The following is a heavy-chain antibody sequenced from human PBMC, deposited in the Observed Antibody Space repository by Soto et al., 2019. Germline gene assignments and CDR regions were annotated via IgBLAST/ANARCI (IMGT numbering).Heavy chain of an antibody. V-gene: IGHV2-5*02. CDR3: AHSRGLSRTWSTYYMDV. D-gene: IGHD6-13*01. CDR1: GFSLTTSGVG. J-gene: IGHJ6*03. Sequence: QITLKESGPTLVIPTQTLTLTCTFSGFSLTTSGVGVGWIRQPPGKALEWLALIYWDDDKRYSPSLKNRLTITKDTSKNQVVLTMTNMDPVDTATYYCAHSRGLSRTWSTYYMDVWGKGTTVTVSS. CDR2: IYWDDDK.